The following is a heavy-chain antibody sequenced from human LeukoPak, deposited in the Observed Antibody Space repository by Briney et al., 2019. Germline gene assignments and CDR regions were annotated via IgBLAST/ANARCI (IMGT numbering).Heavy chain of an antibody. CDR1: GFTFSSYG. Sequence: GGSLRLSCAASGFTFSSYGMHWVRQAPGKGLEWVAFIRYDGSNKYYADSVKGRFTISRDNSKNTLYLQMNSLRAEDTAVYYCAKAGLPVYYYYMDVWGKGTTVTISS. J-gene: IGHJ6*03. CDR2: IRYDGSNK. V-gene: IGHV3-30*02. D-gene: IGHD2-15*01. CDR3: AKAGLPVYYYYMDV.